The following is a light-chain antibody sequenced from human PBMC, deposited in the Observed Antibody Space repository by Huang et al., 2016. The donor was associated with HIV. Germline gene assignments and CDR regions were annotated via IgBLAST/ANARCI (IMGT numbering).Light chain of an antibody. J-gene: IGKJ4*01. CDR2: DTS. Sequence: EIKMTQSPATLSVSPGGRVTLSCRASQNGRNNLGWYQQKTGQAPRLLIYDTSTRASGIPSRFSGSVSGTEFTLSISGLQAEDFAIYYCQQYDKWPPGLTFGGGTKVEI. CDR1: QNGRNN. V-gene: IGKV3D-15*01. CDR3: QQYDKWPPGLT.